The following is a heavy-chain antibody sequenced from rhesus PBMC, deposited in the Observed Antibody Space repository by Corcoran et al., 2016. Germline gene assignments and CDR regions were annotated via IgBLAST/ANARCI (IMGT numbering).Heavy chain of an antibody. D-gene: IGHD3-34*01. Sequence: QVQLQESGPGLVKPSETLSLTCAVSGSSLSRVYGCSWLRHPPGKGLEWIGYIGGRSGSTNYNPSLKSRVTISKDTSKNQFSLKLSSVTAADTAVYYCASGVPSDHRWGQGVLVTVSS. CDR2: IGGRSGST. CDR1: GSSLSRVYG. CDR3: ASGVPSDHR. V-gene: IGHV4-127*01. J-gene: IGHJ4*01.